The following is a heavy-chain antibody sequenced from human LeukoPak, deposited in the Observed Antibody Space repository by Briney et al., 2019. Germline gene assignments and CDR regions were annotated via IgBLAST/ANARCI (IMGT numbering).Heavy chain of an antibody. CDR2: IKQDESEK. CDR3: ARGVSSNWNYLYFDY. Sequence: GGSLRLSCATSGFTFSSYWMTWVRQTPGKGLECVANIKQDESEKYNVDSVRGRFTISRDNAKKSLYLQMNSLRAEDTAVYYCARGVSSNWNYLYFDYWGQGALVTVSS. D-gene: IGHD1-7*01. V-gene: IGHV3-7*01. CDR1: GFTFSSYW. J-gene: IGHJ4*02.